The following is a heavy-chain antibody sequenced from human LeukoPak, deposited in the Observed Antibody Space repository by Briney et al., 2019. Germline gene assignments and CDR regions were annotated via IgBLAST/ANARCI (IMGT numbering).Heavy chain of an antibody. J-gene: IGHJ4*02. Sequence: ASVKVSCKASGYTFTSYGISWVRQAPGQGLEWMGWISAYNGNTNYAQKLKGRVTMTTDTSTSTTYMELRSLRSDDTAVYYWAKKKIRFLESDYWGQGTLVTVSS. CDR2: ISAYNGNT. CDR3: AKKKIRFLESDY. CDR1: GYTFTSYG. D-gene: IGHD3-3*01. V-gene: IGHV1-18*01.